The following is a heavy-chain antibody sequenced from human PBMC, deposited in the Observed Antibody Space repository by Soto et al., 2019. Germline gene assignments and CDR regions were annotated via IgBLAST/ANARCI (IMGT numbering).Heavy chain of an antibody. CDR1: GFTFSSYG. CDR2: IWYDGSKN. CDR3: ARDRGATTVYGMDV. V-gene: IGHV3-33*01. D-gene: IGHD1-26*01. Sequence: QVQLVESGGGVVQPGRSLRLSCAASGFTFSSYGMHWVRQALGKGLEWVAVIWYDGSKNYYGDSVKGRFTISRDNSKNTLYLEMNSLRAEDTAVYYCARDRGATTVYGMDVWGQGTTVTVSS. J-gene: IGHJ6*02.